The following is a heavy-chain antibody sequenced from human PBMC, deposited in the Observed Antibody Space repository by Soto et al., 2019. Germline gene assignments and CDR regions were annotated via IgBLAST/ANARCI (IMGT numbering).Heavy chain of an antibody. CDR3: AKDQGSSWYEIDY. D-gene: IGHD6-13*01. CDR1: GFTFSNYA. Sequence: EVQLLESGGGLVQPGGSLRLSCAASGFTFSNYAVTWVRQAPGKGLEWVSTISGSGGSTYYADSVKGRFTISRDNSKNTQYLQMNSLRAEDTAVYYCAKDQGSSWYEIDYWGQGTLVTVS. CDR2: ISGSGGST. J-gene: IGHJ4*02. V-gene: IGHV3-23*01.